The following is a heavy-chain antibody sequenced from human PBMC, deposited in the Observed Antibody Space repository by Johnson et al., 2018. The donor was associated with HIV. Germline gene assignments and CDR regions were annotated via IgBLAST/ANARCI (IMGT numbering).Heavy chain of an antibody. V-gene: IGHV3-33*08. J-gene: IGHJ3*02. CDR2: IWYDGSNK. D-gene: IGHD4-17*01. CDR3: ARWGTVTTDAFDI. Sequence: QVQLVESGGGVVQPARSLRLSCAASGFTFSSYAMHWVRQAPGKGLEWVAVIWYDGSNKYYADSVKGRFTISRDNSKNTLYLQMNSLRAGDTAVYYCARWGTVTTDAFDIWGQGTMVTVSS. CDR1: GFTFSSYA.